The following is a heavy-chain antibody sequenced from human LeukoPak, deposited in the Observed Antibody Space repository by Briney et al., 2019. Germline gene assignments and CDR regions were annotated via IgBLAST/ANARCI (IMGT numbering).Heavy chain of an antibody. CDR1: GYIFTGYY. CDR3: ARTPRGYCSGGSCQDY. V-gene: IGHV1-2*02. CDR2: INPNSGGT. D-gene: IGHD2-15*01. Sequence: ASVKVSCKASGYIFTGYYMHWVRQAPGQGLEWMGWINPNSGGTNYAQKFQGRVTMTRDTSISTAYMELSRLRSDDTAVYYCARTPRGYCSGGSCQDYWGQGTLVTVSS. J-gene: IGHJ4*02.